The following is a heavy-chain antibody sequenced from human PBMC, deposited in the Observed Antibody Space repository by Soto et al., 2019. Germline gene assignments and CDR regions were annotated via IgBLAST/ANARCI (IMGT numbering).Heavy chain of an antibody. CDR2: ISSSGDTK. Sequence: EVQLVESGGGLVQPGGSLRLSCEVSGFTFSDYEINWIRQAPGRGLEWLSHISSSGDTKYYADCVKGRFTISRDNAKSSLYLQMNSLRAEDTGVYYCARKVEGRWGQGTRVTVSS. J-gene: IGHJ3*01. V-gene: IGHV3-48*03. CDR1: GFTFSDYE. CDR3: ARKVEGR.